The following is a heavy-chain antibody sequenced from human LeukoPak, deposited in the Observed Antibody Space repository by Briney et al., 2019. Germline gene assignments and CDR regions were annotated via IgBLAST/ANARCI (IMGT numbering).Heavy chain of an antibody. CDR1: GGSISSYY. Sequence: PSETLSLTCTVSGGSISSYYWNWIRQPPGKGLEWIGYIYYSGSTNYNPSLKSRVTISVDTPKNQFSLKLSSVSAADTAVYYCARDKLGTFDAFDIWGQGTMVTVSS. CDR3: ARDKLGTFDAFDI. CDR2: IYYSGST. J-gene: IGHJ3*02. D-gene: IGHD1-1*01. V-gene: IGHV4-59*01.